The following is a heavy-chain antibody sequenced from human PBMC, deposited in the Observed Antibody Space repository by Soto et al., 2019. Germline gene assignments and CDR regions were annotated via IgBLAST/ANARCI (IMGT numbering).Heavy chain of an antibody. CDR1: GFTFSSYV. V-gene: IGHV3-23*01. CDR2: ISGSGVST. D-gene: IGHD6-6*01. Sequence: GGSLRLSCAAFGFTFSSYVMRWVRQAPGKGLEWVSGISGSGVSTYYADSVKGRFTISRDNSKSTLYLQMNSLRAEDTAVYYCAKDRERIATRSIDYWGQGTLVTVSS. J-gene: IGHJ4*02. CDR3: AKDRERIATRSIDY.